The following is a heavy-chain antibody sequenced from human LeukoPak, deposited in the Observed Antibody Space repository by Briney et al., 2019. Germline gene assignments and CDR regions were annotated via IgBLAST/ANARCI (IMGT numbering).Heavy chain of an antibody. CDR3: ARHAPGYYDN. Sequence: LETLSLTCTVSGGSINNYYWSWIRQPPGKGLEWIGYIYYSGSTSYNPSLKSRVTISVDTSKNQFSLKLSSVTDADTAVYYCARHAPGYYDNWGQGTLVTVSS. J-gene: IGHJ4*02. CDR2: IYYSGST. V-gene: IGHV4-59*08. CDR1: GGSINNYY.